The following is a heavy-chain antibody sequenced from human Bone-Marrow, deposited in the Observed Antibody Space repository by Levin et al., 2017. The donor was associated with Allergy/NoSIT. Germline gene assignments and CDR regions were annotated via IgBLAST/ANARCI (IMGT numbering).Heavy chain of an antibody. CDR2: IYPDDSNT. CDR1: GYDFFGYW. CDR3: ARFGGPLLEHGWFDA. D-gene: IGHD1/OR15-1a*01. V-gene: IGHV5-51*01. Sequence: GESLKISCKGSGYDFFGYWIAWVRHMPGKGLEWMGIIYPDDSNTRYSPSYQGQVTISADKSVNTAYLQWSSLKTSDPALYYWARFGGPLLEHGWFDAWGQGTLVTVSS. J-gene: IGHJ5*02.